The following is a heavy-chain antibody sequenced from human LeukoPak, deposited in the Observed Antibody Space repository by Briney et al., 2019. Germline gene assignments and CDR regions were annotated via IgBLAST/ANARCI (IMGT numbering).Heavy chain of an antibody. CDR3: AREGDSLGTVSAFDI. V-gene: IGHV4-59*01. CDR2: IYYSGST. Sequence: SETLSLACTVSGGSISSYYWSWIRQPPGKGLEWIGYIYYSGSTNYNPSLKSRVTISVDTSKNQFSLKLSSVTAADTAVYYCAREGDSLGTVSAFDIWDQGTMVTVSS. D-gene: IGHD3-16*02. J-gene: IGHJ3*02. CDR1: GGSISSYY.